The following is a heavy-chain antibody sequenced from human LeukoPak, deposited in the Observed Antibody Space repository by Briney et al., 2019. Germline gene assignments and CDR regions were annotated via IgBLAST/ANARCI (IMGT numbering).Heavy chain of an antibody. J-gene: IGHJ4*02. Sequence: GGSLRLSCVASGFTFSSYGMHWVRQAPGKGLEWLAVISHDGNNKYYADSVRGRFTLSRDNSKNTLYLQMNSLRAEDTAVYYCAREGVIGKEGYWGQGSLVTVSS. CDR1: GFTFSSYG. CDR2: ISHDGNNK. V-gene: IGHV3-30*03. D-gene: IGHD2-21*01. CDR3: AREGVIGKEGY.